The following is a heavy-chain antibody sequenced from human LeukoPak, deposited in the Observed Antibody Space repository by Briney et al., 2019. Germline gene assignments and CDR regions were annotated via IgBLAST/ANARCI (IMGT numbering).Heavy chain of an antibody. CDR2: INPNSGGT. Sequence: ASVKVSCKAPGYTFTGYYMHWVRQAPGQGLEWMGRINPNSGGTNYAQKFQGRVTMTRDTSISTAYMELSRLRSDDTAVYYCLLWFGESNFDYWGQGTLVTVSS. CDR1: GYTFTGYY. V-gene: IGHV1-2*06. D-gene: IGHD3-10*01. J-gene: IGHJ4*02. CDR3: LLWFGESNFDY.